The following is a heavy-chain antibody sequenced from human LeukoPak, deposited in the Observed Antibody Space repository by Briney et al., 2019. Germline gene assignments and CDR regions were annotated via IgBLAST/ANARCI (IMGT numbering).Heavy chain of an antibody. CDR1: GYTFTVYY. CDR2: INPNSGGT. Sequence: ASVKVSCKTSGYTFTVYYMHWVRQAPGQGLGWMGCINPNSGGTNYAQKLQGRVTMTTDTSTSTAYMELRSLRSDDTAVYYCARVGEEWEPNFDYWGQGTLVTVSS. D-gene: IGHD1-26*01. J-gene: IGHJ4*02. CDR3: ARVGEEWEPNFDY. V-gene: IGHV1-2*02.